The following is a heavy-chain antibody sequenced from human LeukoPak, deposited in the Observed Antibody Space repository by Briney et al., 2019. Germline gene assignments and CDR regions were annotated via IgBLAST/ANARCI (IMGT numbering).Heavy chain of an antibody. CDR3: ARQASYYYDSSGYYPRSHPYYFDY. V-gene: IGHV5-51*01. Sequence: GESLKISFKGSGYRFTSYWIGWVRPMPGKGLEWMGIIYPGDSDTRYSPSFQGQVTISADKSISTAYLQWSSLKASDTAMYYCARQASYYYDSSGYYPRSHPYYFDYWGQGTLVTVSS. D-gene: IGHD3-22*01. J-gene: IGHJ4*02. CDR2: IYPGDSDT. CDR1: GYRFTSYW.